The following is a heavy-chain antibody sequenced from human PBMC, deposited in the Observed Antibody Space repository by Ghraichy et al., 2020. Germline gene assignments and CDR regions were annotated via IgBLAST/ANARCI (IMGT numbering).Heavy chain of an antibody. V-gene: IGHV3-72*01. D-gene: IGHD6-13*01. CDR1: GFTFSDHY. J-gene: IGHJ6*04. CDR2: SRNIANSYTT. CDR3: TRGPGGTTPAGSRNYWYPMDV. Sequence: GGSLRLSCAASGFTFSDHYMDWVRQAPGKGLEWVGRSRNIANSYTTVYAASLKGRITISRDDSKNSVYLQMNSLKTEDTAVYYCTRGPGGTTPAGSRNYWYPMDVWGKGTTVTVSS.